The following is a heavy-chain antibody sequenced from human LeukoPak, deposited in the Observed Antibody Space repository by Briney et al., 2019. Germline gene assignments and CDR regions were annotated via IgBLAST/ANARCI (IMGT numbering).Heavy chain of an antibody. CDR2: ISGSGGST. V-gene: IGHV3-23*01. J-gene: IGHJ1*01. D-gene: IGHD3-22*01. CDR1: GFTFSSYA. CDR3: AKDPRRITMIVVATAEYFQH. Sequence: PGGSLRLSCAASGFTFSSYAMSWVRQAPGKGLEWVSAISGSGGSTYYADSVKGRFTISRDNSKNTLYLQMNSLRAEDTAVYYCAKDPRRITMIVVATAEYFQHWGQGTLVTVSS.